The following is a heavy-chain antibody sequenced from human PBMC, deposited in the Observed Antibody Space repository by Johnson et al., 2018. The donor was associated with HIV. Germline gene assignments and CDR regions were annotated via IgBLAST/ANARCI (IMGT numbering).Heavy chain of an antibody. CDR1: GFTFSSYT. V-gene: IGHV3-30*04. CDR3: TKDRTNWGYDAFDI. J-gene: IGHJ3*02. D-gene: IGHD7-27*01. CDR2: ISYDGSNK. Sequence: MQLVESGGGVVQPGRSLRLSCVASGFTFSSYTMHWVRQAPGKGLEWVAVISYDGSNKYYADSVKGRFTISRDNSKNTLYLQMNSLRADDTAVYFCTKDRTNWGYDAFDIWGQGTMVTVSS.